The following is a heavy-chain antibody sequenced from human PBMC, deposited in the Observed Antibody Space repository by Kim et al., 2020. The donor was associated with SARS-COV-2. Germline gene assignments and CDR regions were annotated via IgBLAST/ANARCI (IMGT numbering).Heavy chain of an antibody. Sequence: GGSLRLSCAASQFTFSSYWMTWVRQAPGKGLEWVASIKQDGSEKYYVDAEKGRVIISRDNAKNSLYLKMNSLRAEDTAVYYCARDRGCSGSNGYSGLFWFAPWGQGALVTVSS. D-gene: IGHD2-15*01. CDR2: IKQDGSEK. CDR3: ARDRGCSGSNGYSGLFWFAP. J-gene: IGHJ5*02. V-gene: IGHV3-7*03. CDR1: QFTFSSYW.